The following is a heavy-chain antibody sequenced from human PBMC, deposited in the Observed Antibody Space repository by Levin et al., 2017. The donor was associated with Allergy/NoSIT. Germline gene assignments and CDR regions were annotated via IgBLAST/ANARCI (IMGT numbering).Heavy chain of an antibody. J-gene: IGHJ4*02. Sequence: SETLSLTCTVSDGSISSSSYYWGWIRQPPGKGLEWIGSTYYGGNTYYNPSLKSRVTISIDMANKHLSLKLTSVTAADTAVYYCGRGDGDFWGQGTLVTVSS. V-gene: IGHV4-39*07. CDR2: TYYGGNT. CDR3: GRGDGDF. CDR1: DGSISSSSYY.